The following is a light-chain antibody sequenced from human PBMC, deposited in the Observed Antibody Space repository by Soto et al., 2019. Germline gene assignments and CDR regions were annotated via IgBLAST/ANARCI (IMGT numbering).Light chain of an antibody. Sequence: QSVLTQPASVSGSPGQSITISCTGTSSDVGGYNYVSWYQQHPGKAPKLMIYEVSNRPSGVSNRFSGSKYGNMASLTISGLQAEDEADYYCSSYTSSSTPYVFGTGTKLTVL. J-gene: IGLJ1*01. CDR3: SSYTSSSTPYV. V-gene: IGLV2-14*01. CDR2: EVS. CDR1: SSDVGGYNY.